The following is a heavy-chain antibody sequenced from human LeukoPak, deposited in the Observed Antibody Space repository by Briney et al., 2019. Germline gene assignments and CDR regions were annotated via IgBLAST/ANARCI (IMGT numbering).Heavy chain of an antibody. Sequence: SETLSLTCAVYGGSFSGYYWSWIRQPPGKGLEWIGEINHSGSTNYNPSLKSRVTTSVDTSKNQFSLKLSSVTAADTAVYYCARRSSNWYFDYWGQGTLVTVSS. CDR2: INHSGST. V-gene: IGHV4-34*01. D-gene: IGHD4-11*01. CDR1: GGSFSGYY. CDR3: ARRSSNWYFDY. J-gene: IGHJ4*02.